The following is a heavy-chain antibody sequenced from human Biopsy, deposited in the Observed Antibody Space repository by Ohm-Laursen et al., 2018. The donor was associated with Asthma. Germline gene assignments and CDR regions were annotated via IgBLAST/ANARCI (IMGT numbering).Heavy chain of an antibody. CDR1: GGSFSNYY. D-gene: IGHD2-21*02. CDR3: ARGVDRVTGLLDHFDS. CDR2: INYRGST. J-gene: IGHJ4*02. V-gene: IGHV4-34*01. Sequence: PSDTLSLTCAVYGGSFSNYYWTWIRQPPGKGLEWIGEINYRGSTNYNPSLKSRVTLSVDTSKNQFSVKLRSVTAADTAVYYCARGVDRVTGLLDHFDSWGQGTLVTVSS.